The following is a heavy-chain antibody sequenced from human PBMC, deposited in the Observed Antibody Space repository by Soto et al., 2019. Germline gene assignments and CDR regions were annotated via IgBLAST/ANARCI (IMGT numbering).Heavy chain of an antibody. CDR1: GYTFTSYA. D-gene: IGHD6-19*01. V-gene: IGHV1-3*01. CDR3: AREHGAVAGTFWFDP. Sequence: QVQLVQSGAEVKKPGASVKVSCKASGYTFTSYAMHWVRQAPGQRLEWMGWINAGNGNTKYSQKFQGRVTITRDTSASTAYMELSSLRSEDTAVYYCAREHGAVAGTFWFDPWGQGTLVTVSS. CDR2: INAGNGNT. J-gene: IGHJ5*02.